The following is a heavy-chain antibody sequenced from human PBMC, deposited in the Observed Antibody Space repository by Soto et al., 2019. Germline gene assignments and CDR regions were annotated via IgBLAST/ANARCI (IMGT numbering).Heavy chain of an antibody. CDR1: GGTFSGYA. Sequence: ASVKVSCKASGGTFSGYAISWVRQAPGQGLEWMGGIIPIFGTANYAQKFQGRVTVTADESTSTAYMELSSLRPEDTAVYYCARDLSNYEGVMDVWGQGTTVIVSS. D-gene: IGHD4-4*01. J-gene: IGHJ6*02. CDR3: ARDLSNYEGVMDV. CDR2: IIPIFGTA. V-gene: IGHV1-69*13.